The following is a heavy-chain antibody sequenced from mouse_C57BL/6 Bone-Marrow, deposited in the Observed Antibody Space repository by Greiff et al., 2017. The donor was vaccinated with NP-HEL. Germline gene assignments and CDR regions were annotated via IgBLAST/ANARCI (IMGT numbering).Heavy chain of an antibody. V-gene: IGHV14-4*01. D-gene: IGHD1-1*01. CDR3: TDGLGFAY. Sequence: VQLQQSGAELVRPGASVKLSCTASGFNIKDDYMHWVKQRPEQGLEWIGWIDPENGDTEYASKFQGTATITADTSSNTAYLQLSSLTSEDTAVYYCTDGLGFAYWGQGTLVTVSA. CDR2: IDPENGDT. J-gene: IGHJ3*01. CDR1: GFNIKDDY.